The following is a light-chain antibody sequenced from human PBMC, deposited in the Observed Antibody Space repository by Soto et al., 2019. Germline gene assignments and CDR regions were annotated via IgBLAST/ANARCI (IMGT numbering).Light chain of an antibody. CDR3: QQVDSYPRT. CDR2: SAS. J-gene: IGKJ3*01. Sequence: IPLTQSPSSLSASVGDRVTITCRASQDISTYLAWYHQKPGKAPKLLIYSASTLQSGVPSRFSGRGSGTDFTLTISSLQPEDFGTYYCQQVDSYPRTFGPGTTVDI. CDR1: QDISTY. V-gene: IGKV1-9*01.